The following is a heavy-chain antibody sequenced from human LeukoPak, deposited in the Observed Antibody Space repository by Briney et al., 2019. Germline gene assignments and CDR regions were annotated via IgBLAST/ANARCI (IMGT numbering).Heavy chain of an antibody. V-gene: IGHV4-34*01. CDR1: GGSFSGYY. D-gene: IGHD3-22*01. J-gene: IGHJ6*03. Sequence: SETLSLTCAVYGGSFSGYYWSWIRQPPGKGLEWIGEINHSGSTNYNPSLKSRVTISVDTSKNQFSLKLSSVTAAVTAVYYCARGRRLYYDSRWIPTPYYYYYYIDVWGKGTTVTVSS. CDR3: ARGRRLYYDSRWIPTPYYYYYYIDV. CDR2: INHSGST.